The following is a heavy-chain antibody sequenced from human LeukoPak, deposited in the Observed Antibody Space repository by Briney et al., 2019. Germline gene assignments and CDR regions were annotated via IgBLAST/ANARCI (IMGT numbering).Heavy chain of an antibody. D-gene: IGHD1-1*01. CDR1: GFPFIDYS. Sequence: PGGSLRLSCAAPGFPFIDYSMNWVRQAPGKGLEWISYIGISSGNTKYADSVKGRFTISRDYAKNSLYLQMNSLRVEDMAVYFCARDHNYAFDNWGQGTLVTVSS. V-gene: IGHV3-11*06. CDR3: ARDHNYAFDN. J-gene: IGHJ4*02. CDR2: IGISSGNT.